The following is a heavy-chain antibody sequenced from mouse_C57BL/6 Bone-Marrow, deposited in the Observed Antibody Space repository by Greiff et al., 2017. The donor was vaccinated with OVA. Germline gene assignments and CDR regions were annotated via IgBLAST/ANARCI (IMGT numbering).Heavy chain of an antibody. Sequence: VQLQQSGPELVTPGASVKMSCKASGYTLTDYYMHWVKQSHGKSLEWLGYSYLNNGGNGYNQKFKGTATLTVDKSSSTAYMELRSLTSEDSAVYYCARWWLRFDVWGTGTTVTFSS. V-gene: IGHV1-34*01. D-gene: IGHD2-2*01. CDR3: ARWWLRFDV. CDR1: GYTLTDYY. CDR2: SYLNNGGN. J-gene: IGHJ1*03.